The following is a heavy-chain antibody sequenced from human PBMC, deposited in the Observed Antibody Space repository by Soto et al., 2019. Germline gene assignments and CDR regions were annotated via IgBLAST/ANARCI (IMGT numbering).Heavy chain of an antibody. V-gene: IGHV1-24*01. J-gene: IGHJ3*02. CDR1: GYTLTELS. D-gene: IGHD3-10*01. CDR2: FDPEDGET. CDR3: ATGLYGSGRDAFDI. Sequence: ASVKVSCKVSGYTLTELSMHWVRQAPGKGLEWMGGFDPEDGETIYAQKFQGRVTMTEDTSTDTAYMELSSLRSEDTAVYYCATGLYGSGRDAFDIWGQGTMVTVSS.